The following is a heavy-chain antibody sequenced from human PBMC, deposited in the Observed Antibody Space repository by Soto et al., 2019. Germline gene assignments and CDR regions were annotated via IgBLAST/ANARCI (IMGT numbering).Heavy chain of an antibody. V-gene: IGHV2-5*02. CDR3: ARRRIYNGDDS. Sequence: QITLKESGPTQVKPTQTLTLTCTFSGFSLTTSGVGVGWIRQPPGKALEWLAVIYWDDDQRYSPSLKNRLTITKDTSKNQVVLAMTDMDPVDTGTYFCARRRIYNGDDSWGQGTLVTVSS. J-gene: IGHJ1*01. D-gene: IGHD2-8*01. CDR1: GFSLTTSGVG. CDR2: IYWDDDQ.